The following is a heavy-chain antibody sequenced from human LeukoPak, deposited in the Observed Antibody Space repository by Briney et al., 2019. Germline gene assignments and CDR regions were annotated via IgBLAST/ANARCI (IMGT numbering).Heavy chain of an antibody. Sequence: GGSLRLSCAAPGFTFSSYWMSWVRQAPGKGLEWVANIKQDGSGKYYVDSVKGRFTISRDNAKNSLYLQMNSLRAEDTAVYYCAREDYSSGWSGKNDYWGQGTLVTVSS. CDR3: AREDYSSGWSGKNDY. CDR1: GFTFSSYW. D-gene: IGHD6-19*01. J-gene: IGHJ4*02. V-gene: IGHV3-7*01. CDR2: IKQDGSGK.